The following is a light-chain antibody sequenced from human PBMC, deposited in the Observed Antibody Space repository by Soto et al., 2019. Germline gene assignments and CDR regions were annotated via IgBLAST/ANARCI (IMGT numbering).Light chain of an antibody. V-gene: IGKV3-15*01. Sequence: EIAITQSPATLSVSPGERATLSCRASQSVSSDLAWYQQKPGQAPRLLISDASTRATGIPARFSGSGSGTEFTLTISSLQSEDFAVYYCQQYNNWPPITFGQGTRLEI. CDR2: DAS. J-gene: IGKJ5*01. CDR1: QSVSSD. CDR3: QQYNNWPPIT.